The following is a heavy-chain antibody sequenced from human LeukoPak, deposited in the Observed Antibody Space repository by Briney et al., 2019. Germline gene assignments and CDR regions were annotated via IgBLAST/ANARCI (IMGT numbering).Heavy chain of an antibody. V-gene: IGHV4-59*01. CDR3: ARGLALIGY. CDR2: IYYSGST. Sequence: KPSETLSLTCTVSGGSISSYYWSWIRQPPGKGLEWIGYIYYSGSTNYNPSLKSRVTISVDTSKNQFSLKLSSVTAADTAVYYCARGLALIGYWGQGTLVTVSS. CDR1: GGSISSYY. J-gene: IGHJ4*02.